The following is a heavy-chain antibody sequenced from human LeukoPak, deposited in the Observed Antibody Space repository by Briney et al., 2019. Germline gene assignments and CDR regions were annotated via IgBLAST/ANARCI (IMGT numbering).Heavy chain of an antibody. CDR1: GYSLTSYW. D-gene: IGHD3-22*01. J-gene: IGHJ3*02. V-gene: IGHV5-51*01. CDR2: IYPGDSDT. Sequence: GESLQISCKGSGYSLTSYWIGWVRQVPGKGLEWMGIIYPGDSDTRYSPSFQGQVTISADKSISTAYLQWSSLKASDTAMYYCARGDPDYYDSSGYRPPDAFDIWGQGTMVTVS. CDR3: ARGDPDYYDSSGYRPPDAFDI.